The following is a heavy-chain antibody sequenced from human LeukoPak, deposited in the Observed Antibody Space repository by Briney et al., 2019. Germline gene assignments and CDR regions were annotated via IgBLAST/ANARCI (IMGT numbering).Heavy chain of an antibody. D-gene: IGHD1-7*01. CDR3: AREMGTTPNRFDP. CDR1: GGSISSYY. J-gene: IGHJ5*02. CDR2: IYTSGST. Sequence: SETLSLTCTVSGGSISSYYWGWIRQPAGKGLEWIGRIYTSGSTYYNPSLKSRVTMSVDTSKNQFSLKLNSVTAADTAVYYCAREMGTTPNRFDPWGQGTLVTVSS. V-gene: IGHV4-4*07.